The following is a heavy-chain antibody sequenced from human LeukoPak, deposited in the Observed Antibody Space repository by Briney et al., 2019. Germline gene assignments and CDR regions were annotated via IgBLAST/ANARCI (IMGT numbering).Heavy chain of an antibody. CDR2: VGTSGTII. Sequence: GGSLRLSCVASGFIFSNYDMNWVRQAPGKGLECVSHVGTSGTIIYYADSVKGRFTISRDNARNSIHLQMSNLRAEDKAVYYCTRVARDGYSYGFYEYWGQGTPVTVSS. D-gene: IGHD5-18*01. V-gene: IGHV3-48*03. CDR3: TRVARDGYSYGFYEY. J-gene: IGHJ4*02. CDR1: GFIFSNYD.